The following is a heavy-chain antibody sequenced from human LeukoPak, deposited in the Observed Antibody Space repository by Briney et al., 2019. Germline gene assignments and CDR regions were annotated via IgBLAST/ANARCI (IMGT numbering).Heavy chain of an antibody. Sequence: GGSLRLSCAASGFTFRSYAMQWVRQAPGKGLEWVSYITYNSGTIFYADSVKGRFTISRDNAKDSLYLQMSSLRDEDTAVYYCARDSGYSYADDYWGRGTLVTVSS. V-gene: IGHV3-48*02. CDR3: ARDSGYSYADDY. CDR1: GFTFRSYA. J-gene: IGHJ4*02. CDR2: ITYNSGTI. D-gene: IGHD5-18*01.